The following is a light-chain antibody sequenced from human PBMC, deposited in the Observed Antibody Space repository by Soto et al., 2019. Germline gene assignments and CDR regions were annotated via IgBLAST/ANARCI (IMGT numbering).Light chain of an antibody. CDR3: QQYNSYST. Sequence: DIHLTQSPSTLSASVGDRVTITCRASQTVSHWLAWYQQKPGKAPKLLTFDASSLENGVPSRFSGSGSGTEFTLTISSLQPDDFATYYCQQYNSYSTFGQGTKVDIK. V-gene: IGKV1-5*01. CDR2: DAS. CDR1: QTVSHW. J-gene: IGKJ1*01.